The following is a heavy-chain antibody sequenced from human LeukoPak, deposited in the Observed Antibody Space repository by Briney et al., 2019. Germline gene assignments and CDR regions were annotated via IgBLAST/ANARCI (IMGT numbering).Heavy chain of an antibody. CDR1: GYTFTSYG. D-gene: IGHD3-10*01. V-gene: IGHV1-18*01. Sequence: GASVKVSCKASGYTFTSYGISWVRQAPGQGLEWMGCISAYNGNTNYAQKLQGRVTMTTDTSTSTAYMELRSLRSDDTAVYYCARDEMVRGSYYGMDVWGQGTTVTVSS. J-gene: IGHJ6*02. CDR3: ARDEMVRGSYYGMDV. CDR2: ISAYNGNT.